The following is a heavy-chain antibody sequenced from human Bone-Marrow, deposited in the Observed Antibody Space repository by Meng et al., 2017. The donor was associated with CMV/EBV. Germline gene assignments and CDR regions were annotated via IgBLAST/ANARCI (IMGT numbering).Heavy chain of an antibody. Sequence: SCKAAGNTFTSYYMHWVRQAPGQGVKWMGIINPSGGSTSYAQKFQDRVTMTRDASTSTVYMELSSLRSEDTAVYYCARTALTRVDFDYWGQGTLVTVSS. D-gene: IGHD1-14*01. CDR1: GNTFTSYY. J-gene: IGHJ4*02. CDR2: INPSGGST. V-gene: IGHV1-46*01. CDR3: ARTALTRVDFDY.